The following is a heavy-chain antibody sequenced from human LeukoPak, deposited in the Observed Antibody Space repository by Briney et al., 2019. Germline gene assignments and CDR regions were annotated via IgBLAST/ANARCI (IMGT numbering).Heavy chain of an antibody. CDR2: IHYSGST. V-gene: IGHV4-61*01. CDR1: GGSISSGSYY. CDR3: ARAVLSYCSGGSCPYFDY. Sequence: SETLSLTCTVSGGSISSGSYYWIWIRQPPGKGLEWIGYIHYSGSTNYNPSLKSRLSLSVDTSKNQISLRLSSATAADTAVYYCARAVLSYCSGGSCPYFDYWGQGTLVTVSS. J-gene: IGHJ4*02. D-gene: IGHD2-15*01.